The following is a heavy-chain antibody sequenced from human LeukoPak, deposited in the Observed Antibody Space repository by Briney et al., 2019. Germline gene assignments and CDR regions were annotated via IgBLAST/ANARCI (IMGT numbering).Heavy chain of an antibody. CDR1: GFTFSSYS. V-gene: IGHV3-48*01. D-gene: IGHD2-15*01. J-gene: IGHJ3*02. CDR3: AKSDIVVVVAANVAFDI. CDR2: ISSSSSTI. Sequence: GGSLRLSCAASGFTFSSYSMNWVRQAPGKGLEWVSYISSSSSTIYYADSVKGRFTISRDNAKNSLYLQMNSLRAEDTAVYYCAKSDIVVVVAANVAFDIWGQGTMVTVSS.